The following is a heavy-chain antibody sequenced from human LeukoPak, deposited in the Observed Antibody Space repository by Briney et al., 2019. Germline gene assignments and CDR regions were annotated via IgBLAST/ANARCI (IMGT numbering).Heavy chain of an antibody. Sequence: PGGSLRLSCAASGFTFSSYAMSWVRQAPGKGLEWVAAISGSGGSTYYADSVKGRFTISRDNSKNTLYLQMNSLRAEDTAVYYCAKADYYYDSSGYPVWGQGTLVTVSS. V-gene: IGHV3-23*01. D-gene: IGHD3-22*01. CDR2: ISGSGGST. CDR1: GFTFSSYA. J-gene: IGHJ4*02. CDR3: AKADYYYDSSGYPV.